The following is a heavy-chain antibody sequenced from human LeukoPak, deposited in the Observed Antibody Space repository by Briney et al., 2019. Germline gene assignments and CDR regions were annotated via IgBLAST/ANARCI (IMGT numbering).Heavy chain of an antibody. Sequence: PGGSLRLSCAASGFIVSSNYMSWVRQAPGKGLEWVSVIYSGGSTYYTDSVEGRFAVSRNNSKNTVYLQMNRLRVEDTAVYYCARDGPPDYHDSSGYYAPYFQNWGQGTLVTVSS. CDR3: ARDGPPDYHDSSGYYAPYFQN. CDR1: GFIVSSNY. D-gene: IGHD3-22*01. V-gene: IGHV3-66*01. J-gene: IGHJ1*01. CDR2: IYSGGST.